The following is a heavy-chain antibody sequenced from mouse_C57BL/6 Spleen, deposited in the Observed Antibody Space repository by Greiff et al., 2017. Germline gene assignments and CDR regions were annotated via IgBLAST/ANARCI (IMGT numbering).Heavy chain of an antibody. V-gene: IGHV1-53*01. CDR2: INPSNGGT. Sequence: QVQLQQPGTELVKPGASVKLSCKASGYTFTSYWMHWVKQRPGQGLEWIGNINPSNGGTNYNEKFKSKATLTVDKSSSTAYMQLSSLTSEDSAIYCCARPIYYGTYWYFDVRGTETTVTVSS. CDR1: GYTFTSYW. CDR3: ARPIYYGTYWYFDV. J-gene: IGHJ1*03. D-gene: IGHD2-1*01.